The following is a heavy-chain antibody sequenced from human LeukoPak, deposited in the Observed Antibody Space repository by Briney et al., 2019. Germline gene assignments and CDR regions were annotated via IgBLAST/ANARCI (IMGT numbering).Heavy chain of an antibody. V-gene: IGHV4-30-2*01. Sequence: SQTLSLTCAVSGGSISSGGNSWSWIRQPPGKGLEWIGYIYHSGSTYYNPSLKSRVTISVDRSKNQFSLKLSSVTAADTAVYYCARWDGDGRYWSFDLWGRGTLVTVSS. J-gene: IGHJ2*01. CDR2: IYHSGST. D-gene: IGHD4-17*01. CDR1: GGSISSGGNS. CDR3: ARWDGDGRYWSFDL.